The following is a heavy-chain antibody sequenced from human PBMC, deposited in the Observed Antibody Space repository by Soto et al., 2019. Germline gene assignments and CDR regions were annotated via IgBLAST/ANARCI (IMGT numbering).Heavy chain of an antibody. CDR3: LRPAREAAFNWFDP. Sequence: SETLSLTCTVSGGSISSSSYYWGWIRQPPGKGLEWIGSIYYSGSTYYNPSLKSRVTISVDTSKNQFSLKLSSVTAADTAVYYCLRPAREAAFNWFDPWGQGTLVTVSS. V-gene: IGHV4-39*01. CDR1: GGSISSSSYY. J-gene: IGHJ5*02. CDR2: IYYSGST. D-gene: IGHD1-26*01.